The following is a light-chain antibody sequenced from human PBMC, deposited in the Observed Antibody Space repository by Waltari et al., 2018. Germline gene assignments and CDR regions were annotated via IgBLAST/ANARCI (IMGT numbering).Light chain of an antibody. Sequence: QSVLTQQPSMSGAPGQRVTISCTGSNSTIGADHDVHWYQHLPGAAPKVLIYSNTNRPSGVPDRFSASKSGTSASLAITGLQAEDEGDYYCQSYDNSRTVFGTGTKLTVL. J-gene: IGLJ1*01. CDR1: NSTIGADHD. CDR3: QSYDNSRTV. CDR2: SNT. V-gene: IGLV1-40*01.